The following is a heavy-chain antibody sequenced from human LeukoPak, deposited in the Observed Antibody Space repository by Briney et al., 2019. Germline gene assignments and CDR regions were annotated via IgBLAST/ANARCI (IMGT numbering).Heavy chain of an antibody. Sequence: ASVTVSCKASGYTFTGYYMHWVRQAPGRGGEGMGWVNPNSGGTNYAQTFQSRVTMTRDTAISTAYMELSRLRSDDTAVYYCARIQYQNWFDPWGQGTLVTVSS. CDR3: ARIQYQNWFDP. D-gene: IGHD4-11*01. CDR1: GYTFTGYY. J-gene: IGHJ5*02. V-gene: IGHV1-2*02. CDR2: VNPNSGGT.